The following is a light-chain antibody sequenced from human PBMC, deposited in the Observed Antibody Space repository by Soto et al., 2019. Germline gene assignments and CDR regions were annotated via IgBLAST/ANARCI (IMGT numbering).Light chain of an antibody. CDR3: QQYNDWPRT. CDR1: QSVSSSS. Sequence: EIVLTQSPGTLSLSPGERATLSCRASQSVSSSSLAWFQQKPGQAPRLLIYGASSRATGIPDRFSGSGSGTDFTLTISSLQSEDFAVYYCQQYNDWPRTFGQGTKVDIK. J-gene: IGKJ1*01. CDR2: GAS. V-gene: IGKV3-20*01.